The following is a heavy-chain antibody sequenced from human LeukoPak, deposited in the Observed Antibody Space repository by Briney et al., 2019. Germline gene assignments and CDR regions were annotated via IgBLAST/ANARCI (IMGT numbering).Heavy chain of an antibody. CDR3: ARLCSSSSHFDY. V-gene: IGHV4-59*10. CDR2: IYTSGNT. J-gene: IGHJ4*02. Sequence: PSETLSLTCAVSGGSISTYYWSWIRQPPGKGLEWIGHIYTSGNTNYSPSLKSRVTMSVDTSKNQFSLKLNSVTAADTAVYYCARLCSSSSHFDYWGQGTLVTVSS. CDR1: GGSISTYY. D-gene: IGHD6-6*01.